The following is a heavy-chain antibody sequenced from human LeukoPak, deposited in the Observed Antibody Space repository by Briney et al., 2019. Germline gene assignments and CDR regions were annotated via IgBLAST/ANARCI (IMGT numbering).Heavy chain of an antibody. V-gene: IGHV3-23*01. Sequence: PGGSLRLSCAASGFTFSSYAMSWVRQAPGKGLEWVSVISASGGSTYYADSVKGRFTISRDNSKNTLYLQMNSLRAEDTAVYYCAKRPTIEWLVLFDYWGQGTLVTVSS. D-gene: IGHD3-3*01. CDR2: ISASGGST. CDR1: GFTFSSYA. CDR3: AKRPTIEWLVLFDY. J-gene: IGHJ4*02.